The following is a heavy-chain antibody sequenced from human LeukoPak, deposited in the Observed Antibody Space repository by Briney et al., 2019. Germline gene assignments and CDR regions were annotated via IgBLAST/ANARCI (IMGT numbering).Heavy chain of an antibody. J-gene: IGHJ5*02. V-gene: IGHV4-34*01. Sequence: SETLSLTCAVYGGSFSGYYWSWIRQPPGKGLEWIGEINHSGSTYYNPSLKSRVTISVDTSKNQFSLKLRSVTAADTAVYYCARVQSRLSWFDPWGQGTLVTVSS. CDR2: INHSGST. CDR3: ARVQSRLSWFDP. CDR1: GGSFSGYY.